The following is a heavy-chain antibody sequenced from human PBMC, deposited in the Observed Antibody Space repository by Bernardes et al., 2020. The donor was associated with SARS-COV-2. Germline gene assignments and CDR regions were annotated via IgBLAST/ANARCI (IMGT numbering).Heavy chain of an antibody. J-gene: IGHJ5*02. CDR3: ARRGPGSFYINWFDP. CDR1: GGSISSSDNY. V-gene: IGHV4-39*01. Sequence: SETLSLTCTVSGGSISSSDNYWAWIRQPPGKGLEWIGSIYYSGSTYYNPSLKSRVTISEDTSKTQFSLKLSSVTAADTAVYYCARRGPGSFYINWFDPWGQGSLVTVSS. CDR2: IYYSGST. D-gene: IGHD3-10*01.